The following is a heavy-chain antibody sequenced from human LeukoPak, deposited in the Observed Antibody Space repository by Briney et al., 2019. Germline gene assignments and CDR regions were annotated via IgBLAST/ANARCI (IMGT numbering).Heavy chain of an antibody. Sequence: PGRSLRLSCRGIGFTFSSYWMDWVRQVPGKGLVWVSGINSDGRMTRYAESVKGRFTISRDNAKNTLYLQMSSLRAEDTAVYYCARVGSTDSPHAFDIWGQGTTVTVSS. CDR2: INSDGRMT. V-gene: IGHV3-74*01. CDR3: ARVGSTDSPHAFDI. J-gene: IGHJ3*02. D-gene: IGHD3-22*01. CDR1: GFTFSSYW.